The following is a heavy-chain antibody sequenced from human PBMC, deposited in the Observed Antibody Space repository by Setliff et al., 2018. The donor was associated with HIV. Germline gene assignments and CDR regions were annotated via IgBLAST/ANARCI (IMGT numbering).Heavy chain of an antibody. CDR3: ATSPAGEILGSRPFYFDY. CDR1: GGSINSGRYY. D-gene: IGHD3-10*01. Sequence: PSETLSLTCTVSGGSINSGRYYWSWIRQHPGKGLEWIGYIYYSGSTYYSPSLKSRVTISEDTSKNQFSLKMRSVTAADTAVYYCATSPAGEILGSRPFYFDYWGQGTLVTVSS. V-gene: IGHV4-31*03. J-gene: IGHJ4*02. CDR2: IYYSGST.